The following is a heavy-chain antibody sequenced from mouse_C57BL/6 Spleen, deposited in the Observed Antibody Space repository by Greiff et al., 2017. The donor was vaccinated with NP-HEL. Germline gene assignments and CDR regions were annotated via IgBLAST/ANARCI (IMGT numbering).Heavy chain of an antibody. CDR1: GYTFTDYY. CDR2: INPNNGGT. CDR3: GDGNPFAY. V-gene: IGHV1-26*01. Sequence: EVQLQQSGPELVKPGASVKISCKASGYTFTDYYMNWVKQSHGKSLEWIGDINPNNGGTSYNQKFKGKATLTVDKSSSTAYMELRSLTSEDSAVYYCGDGNPFAYWGQGTLVTVSA. D-gene: IGHD2-1*01. J-gene: IGHJ3*01.